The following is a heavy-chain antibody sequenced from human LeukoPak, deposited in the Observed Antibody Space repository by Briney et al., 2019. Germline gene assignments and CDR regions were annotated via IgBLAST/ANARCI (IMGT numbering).Heavy chain of an antibody. J-gene: IGHJ4*02. CDR2: IYHSGST. CDR1: GFTFSSYV. V-gene: IGHV4-4*02. Sequence: GSLRLSCAASGFTFSSYVMSWVRQAPGKGPEWIGYIYHSGSTYYNPSLKSRVTISVDRSKNQFSLKLSSVTAADTAVYYCARAPGNLGYYFDYWGQGTLVTVSS. CDR3: ARAPGNLGYYFDY. D-gene: IGHD1-14*01.